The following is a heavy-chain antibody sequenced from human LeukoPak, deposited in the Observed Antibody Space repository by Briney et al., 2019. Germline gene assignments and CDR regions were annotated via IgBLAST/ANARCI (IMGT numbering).Heavy chain of an antibody. CDR1: GGSFSGYY. D-gene: IGHD3-22*01. V-gene: IGHV4-34*01. CDR2: INHSGST. CDR3: AGGQGSSGYYSDY. Sequence: SETLSLTCAVCGGSFSGYYWSWIRQPPGKGLEWIGEINHSGSTNYNPSLKSRVTISVDTSKNQFSLKLSSVTAADTAVYYCAGGQGSSGYYSDYWGQGILVTVSS. J-gene: IGHJ4*02.